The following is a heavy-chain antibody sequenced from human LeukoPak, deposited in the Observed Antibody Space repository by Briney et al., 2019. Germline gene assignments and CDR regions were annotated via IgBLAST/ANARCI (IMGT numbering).Heavy chain of an antibody. J-gene: IGHJ4*02. CDR3: TTDILTGYYRTFYY. D-gene: IGHD3-9*01. Sequence: GGSLRLSCAASGFTFSGSAMHWVRQASGKGLEWVGRIRSKANSYATAYAASVKGRFTISRDDPKNTAYLQMNSLKTEDTAVYYCTTDILTGYYRTFYYWGQGTLVTVSS. CDR2: IRSKANSYAT. V-gene: IGHV3-73*01. CDR1: GFTFSGSA.